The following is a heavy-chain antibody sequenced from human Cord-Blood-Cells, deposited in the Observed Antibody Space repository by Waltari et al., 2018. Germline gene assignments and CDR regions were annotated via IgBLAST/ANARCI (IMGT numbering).Heavy chain of an antibody. D-gene: IGHD1-26*01. V-gene: IGHV1-46*01. J-gene: IGHJ5*02. CDR3: AGGSYFNWFDP. CDR1: GYTFTSYY. Sequence: QVQLVQSGAEVKKPGASVKVSCKASGYTFTSYYMHWVRQAPGQGLEWMGIINPSGGSTSYAQKFQGRVTMTRDTSTRPVSMELSSLRSEDTAVYYCAGGSYFNWFDPWGQGTLVTVSS. CDR2: INPSGGST.